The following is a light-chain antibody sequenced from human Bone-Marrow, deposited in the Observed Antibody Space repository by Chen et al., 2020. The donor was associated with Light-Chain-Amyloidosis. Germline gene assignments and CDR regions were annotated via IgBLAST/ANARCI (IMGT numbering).Light chain of an antibody. CDR3: QVWDRSSDRPV. V-gene: IGLV3-21*02. Sequence: SYVPPQPSSASAAPGQTATTACGGNHIGSTSVHWYQQTPGQAPLLVVYDDSDRPSGIPERLSGSNSGNTATLTISRVEAGDEADYYCQVWDRSSDRPVFGGGTKLTVL. J-gene: IGLJ3*02. CDR1: HIGSTS. CDR2: DDS.